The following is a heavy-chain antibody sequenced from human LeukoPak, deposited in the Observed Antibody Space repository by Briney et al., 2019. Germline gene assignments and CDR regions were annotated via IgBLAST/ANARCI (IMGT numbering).Heavy chain of an antibody. Sequence: ASVKVSCKASGGTFNTHAMSWVRQAPGQGLEWMGGIIPLFKKANYAQKFQGRVTITADESTSTAYMEVSSLRSEDTALYYCARVAATRSNWSIFDYWGQGTLVTVSS. J-gene: IGHJ4*02. CDR2: IIPLFKKA. V-gene: IGHV1-69*13. CDR1: GGTFNTHA. CDR3: ARVAATRSNWSIFDY. D-gene: IGHD1-1*01.